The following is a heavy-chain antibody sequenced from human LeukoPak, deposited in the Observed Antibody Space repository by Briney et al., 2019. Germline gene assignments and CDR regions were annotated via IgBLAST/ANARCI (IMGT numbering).Heavy chain of an antibody. CDR3: ASGIRAFDN. Sequence: GGSLRLSCLASGFTVSSTYMSWVRQAPGKGLEWVSVTYSGGSTYYADSVKGRCTISRDNSKNTLYLQMNSLRGEDTAVYYCASGIRAFDNWGQGTLVTVSS. D-gene: IGHD1-26*01. CDR2: TYSGGST. CDR1: GFTVSSTY. J-gene: IGHJ4*02. V-gene: IGHV3-66*01.